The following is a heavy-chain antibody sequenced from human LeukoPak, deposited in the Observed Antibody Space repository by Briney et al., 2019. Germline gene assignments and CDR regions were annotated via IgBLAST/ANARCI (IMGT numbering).Heavy chain of an antibody. CDR3: ARSRNWIRLALLMDV. V-gene: IGHV4-34*01. D-gene: IGHD1-1*01. CDR1: GGSFSGYY. Sequence: SETLSVTCAVYGGSFSGYYWSWIRRPPGKGLEWIGEINHSGSTNYNPSLKSRFTISVDTSKNQFSLKLSSVTAADTAVYYCARSRNWIRLALLMDVWGKGTTVTVSS. J-gene: IGHJ6*03. CDR2: INHSGST.